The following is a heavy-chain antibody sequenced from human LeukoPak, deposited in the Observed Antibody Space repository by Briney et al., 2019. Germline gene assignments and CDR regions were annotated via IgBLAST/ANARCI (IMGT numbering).Heavy chain of an antibody. D-gene: IGHD3-22*01. CDR2: IYSTGST. Sequence: SETLSLTCTVSGEPMSDSYWSWIRQTPGKGLEWIGYIYSTGSTNYNPSLKSRVTISIDTSKNQFFLKLNSVTAADTALYYCARDYTMTHAFNIWGQGTLVTVSS. V-gene: IGHV4-59*01. J-gene: IGHJ3*02. CDR3: ARDYTMTHAFNI. CDR1: GEPMSDSY.